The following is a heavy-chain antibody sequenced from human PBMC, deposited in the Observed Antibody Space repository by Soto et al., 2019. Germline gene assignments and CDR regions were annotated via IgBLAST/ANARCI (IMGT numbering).Heavy chain of an antibody. CDR1: GFTFSSYE. D-gene: IGHD4-17*01. CDR2: ISSSGSTI. CDR3: ARNPVNYGDYENGYYYGMDV. V-gene: IGHV3-48*03. J-gene: IGHJ6*02. Sequence: VGSLRLSCAASGFTFSSYEMNWVRQAPGKGLEWVSYISSSGSTIYYADSVKGRFTISRDNAKNSLYLQMNSLRAEDTAVYYCARNPVNYGDYENGYYYGMDVWGQGTTVTSP.